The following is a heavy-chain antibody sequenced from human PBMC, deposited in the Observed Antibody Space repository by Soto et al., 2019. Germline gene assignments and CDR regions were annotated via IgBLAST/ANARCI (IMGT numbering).Heavy chain of an antibody. Sequence: QVQLQESGPGLVKPSQTLSLTCTVSGGSISSGGYYWSWIRQHPGKGLEWIGYIYHSGTTYYYPSLRSRVTRSVDTSNNPCSLKLTSVTAAETAVYYCARFRGNQLLGWLDPWGQGTLVTVSS. CDR2: IYHSGTT. V-gene: IGHV4-31*03. J-gene: IGHJ5*02. CDR3: ARFRGNQLLGWLDP. D-gene: IGHD2-2*01. CDR1: GGSISSGGYY.